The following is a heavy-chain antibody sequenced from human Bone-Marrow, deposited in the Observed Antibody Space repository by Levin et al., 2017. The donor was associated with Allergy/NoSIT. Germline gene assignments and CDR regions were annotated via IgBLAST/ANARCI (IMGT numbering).Heavy chain of an antibody. Sequence: PGGSLRLSCSASGFTFSYAWMSWVRQAPGKGLEWVGHIKREIDGGTTHYAAPVKDRFTISRDDSKSTLYLQMNSLKTEDAAIYYCTTDQQGGRPWGVWGQGTTVTVSS. CDR3: TTDQQGGRPWGV. CDR1: GFTFSYAW. V-gene: IGHV3-15*01. J-gene: IGHJ6*02. CDR2: IKREIDGGTT. D-gene: IGHD2-15*01.